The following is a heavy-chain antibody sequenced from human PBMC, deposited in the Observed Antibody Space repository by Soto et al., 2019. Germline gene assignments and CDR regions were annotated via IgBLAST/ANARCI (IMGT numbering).Heavy chain of an antibody. Sequence: SETLSLTCTVSGGSINNYYWNWIRQPPGKGLEWIGYVSYSGRTNYNPSLKSRVTISVDRSKNHFFLNLTSVTAADTAVYYCATYRKFFQIWGQGTKVTVSS. J-gene: IGHJ3*02. CDR3: ATYRKFFQI. CDR2: VSYSGRT. V-gene: IGHV4-59*12. CDR1: GGSINNYY.